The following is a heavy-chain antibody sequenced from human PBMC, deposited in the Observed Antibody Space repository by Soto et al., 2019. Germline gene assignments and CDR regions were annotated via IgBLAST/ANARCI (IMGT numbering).Heavy chain of an antibody. V-gene: IGHV3-23*01. Sequence: PGGSLRLFCAASGFTFSSYAMSWVRQAPGKGLEWVSAISGSGGSTYYADSVKGRFTISRDNSKNTLYLQMNSLRAEDTAVYYCAKSNLNDFWSGYYYYFDYCGQGTLVTVSS. CDR2: ISGSGGST. CDR3: AKSNLNDFWSGYYYYFDY. CDR1: GFTFSSYA. J-gene: IGHJ4*02. D-gene: IGHD3-3*01.